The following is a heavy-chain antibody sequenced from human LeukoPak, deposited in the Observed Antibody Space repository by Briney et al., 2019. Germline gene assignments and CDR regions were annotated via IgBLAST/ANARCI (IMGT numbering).Heavy chain of an antibody. CDR1: GGSISSSSYY. Sequence: PSETLSLTCTVSGGSISSSSYYWGWIRQPPGKGLEWIGSIYYSGSTYYNPSLKSRVTISVDTSKNQFSLKLSSVTAADTAVYYCARQSHGYDAFDIWGQGTMVTVSS. D-gene: IGHD5-24*01. J-gene: IGHJ3*02. CDR3: ARQSHGYDAFDI. V-gene: IGHV4-39*01. CDR2: IYYSGST.